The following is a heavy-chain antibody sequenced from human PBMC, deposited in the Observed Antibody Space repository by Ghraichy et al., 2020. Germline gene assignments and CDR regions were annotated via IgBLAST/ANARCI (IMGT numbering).Heavy chain of an antibody. Sequence: GSLSLTCTVSGGSISSYYWSWIRQPAGKGLEWIGRIYTSGNTNYNPSLKSRVTMSVDTSKNQFSLKLSYVTAADTAVYYCARDSWYSSGWYLFDYWGQGTLVTVSS. J-gene: IGHJ4*02. V-gene: IGHV4-4*07. D-gene: IGHD6-19*01. CDR1: GGSISSYY. CDR2: IYTSGNT. CDR3: ARDSWYSSGWYLFDY.